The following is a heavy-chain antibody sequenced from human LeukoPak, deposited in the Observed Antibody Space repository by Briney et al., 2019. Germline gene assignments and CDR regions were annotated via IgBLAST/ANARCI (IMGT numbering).Heavy chain of an antibody. CDR2: IYHSGST. CDR1: GGSISSNNW. Sequence: PSVTLSLTCAASGGSISSNNWWSWARQPPGKGLEWIGEIYHSGSTNYNPSLKSRVTISVDKSKNLFSLKLSSVTAADSAVYYCARGYSYDFPLDFWGQGTLVTVSS. CDR3: ARGYSYDFPLDF. D-gene: IGHD5-18*01. J-gene: IGHJ4*02. V-gene: IGHV4-4*02.